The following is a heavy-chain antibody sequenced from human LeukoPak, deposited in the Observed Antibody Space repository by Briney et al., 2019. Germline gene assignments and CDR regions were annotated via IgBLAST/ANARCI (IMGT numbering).Heavy chain of an antibody. CDR2: INSDGSST. Sequence: PGGSLRLSCAASGFTFSSYWMHWVRQAPGKGLVWVSRINSDGSSTSYADSVKGRFTISRDNAKNTLYLQMNSLRAEDTAVYYCASGGYSYGIFDYWGQGTLVTVSS. V-gene: IGHV3-74*01. D-gene: IGHD5-18*01. CDR3: ASGGYSYGIFDY. J-gene: IGHJ4*02. CDR1: GFTFSSYW.